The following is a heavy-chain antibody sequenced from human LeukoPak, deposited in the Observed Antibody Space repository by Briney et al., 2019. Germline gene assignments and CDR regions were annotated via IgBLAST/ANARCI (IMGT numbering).Heavy chain of an antibody. CDR2: INSVGSST. Sequence: QTVGSLRLSCAASGFTFSSYAMSWVRQAPGKGLEWVSAINSVGSSTYYADSVKGRFTISRDNSKNTLDLQMNSLRAEDTALYYCANLVATGLDYWGQGTLVTVSS. CDR1: GFTFSSYA. CDR3: ANLVATGLDY. J-gene: IGHJ4*02. D-gene: IGHD3-10*01. V-gene: IGHV3-23*01.